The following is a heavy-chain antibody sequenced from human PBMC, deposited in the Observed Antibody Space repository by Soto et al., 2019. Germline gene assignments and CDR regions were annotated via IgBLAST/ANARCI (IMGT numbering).Heavy chain of an antibody. D-gene: IGHD3-10*01. J-gene: IGHJ4*02. V-gene: IGHV1-18*01. CDR2: ISAYNGNT. CDR1: GYTFTSYG. CDR3: ARDGAWGYGSGSLDS. Sequence: QVQLVQSGAEVKKPGASVKVSCKASGYTFTSYGISWVRQAPGQGLEWMGWISAYNGNTKYVQKLQDILIMTTDTSTSTADMELKSLRGDDTAVYYCARDGAWGYGSGSLDSWGQGALVTVSS.